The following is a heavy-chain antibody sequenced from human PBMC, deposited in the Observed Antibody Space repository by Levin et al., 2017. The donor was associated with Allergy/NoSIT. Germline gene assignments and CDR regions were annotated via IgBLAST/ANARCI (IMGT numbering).Heavy chain of an antibody. CDR2: ISSSGSTI. CDR1: GFTFSDYY. CDR3: ARDAPVPNYYYYYYMDV. D-gene: IGHD4-17*01. V-gene: IGHV3-11*01. Sequence: GGSLRLSCAASGFTFSDYYMSWIRQAPGKGLEWVSYISSSGSTIYYADSVKGRFTISRDNAKNSLYLQMNSLRAEDTAVYYCARDAPVPNYYYYYYMDVWGKGTTVTVSS. J-gene: IGHJ6*03.